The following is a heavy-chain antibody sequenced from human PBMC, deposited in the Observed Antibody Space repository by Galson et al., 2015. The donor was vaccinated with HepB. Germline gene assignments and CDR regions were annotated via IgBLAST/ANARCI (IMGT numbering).Heavy chain of an antibody. V-gene: IGHV1-46*03. CDR2: MNPSGGST. CDR1: EYIFTSYD. J-gene: IGHJ3*02. CDR3: ARGLPNKPTGGAFDI. Sequence: SVKVSCKASEYIFTSYDVSWVRQAPGQGLEWMGIMNPSGGSTTYAQKFQGRVTMTRDTSTSTVYMEMRNLRPEDTAVYYCARGLPNKPTGGAFDIWGQGTMVSVSS. D-gene: IGHD3-16*01.